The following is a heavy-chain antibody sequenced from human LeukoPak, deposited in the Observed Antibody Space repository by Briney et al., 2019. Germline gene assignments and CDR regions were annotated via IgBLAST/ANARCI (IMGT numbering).Heavy chain of an antibody. V-gene: IGHV3-21*01. CDR3: AREGKGYSYGIDY. CDR2: ISSSSSYI. D-gene: IGHD5-18*01. CDR1: GFTFSSYA. Sequence: GGSLRLSCAASGFTFSSYAMSWVRQAPGKGLEWVSSISSSSSYIYYADSVKGRFTISRDNAKNSLYLQMNSLRAEDTAVYYCAREGKGYSYGIDYWGQGTLVTVSS. J-gene: IGHJ4*02.